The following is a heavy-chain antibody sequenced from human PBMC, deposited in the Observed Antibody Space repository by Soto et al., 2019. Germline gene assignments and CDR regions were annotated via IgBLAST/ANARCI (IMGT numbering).Heavy chain of an antibody. CDR3: AGGIAAAAARGMDV. D-gene: IGHD6-13*01. J-gene: IGHJ6*02. V-gene: IGHV1-2*04. Sequence: GASVKVSCKASGYTFTGYYMHWVRQAPGQGLEWMGWINPNSGGTNYAQKFQGWVTMTRDTSISTAYMELSRLRSDDTAVYYCAGGIAAAAARGMDVWGQGTTVTVS. CDR1: GYTFTGYY. CDR2: INPNSGGT.